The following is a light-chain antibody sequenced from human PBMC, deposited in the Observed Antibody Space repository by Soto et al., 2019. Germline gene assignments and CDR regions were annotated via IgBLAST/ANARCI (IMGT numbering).Light chain of an antibody. J-gene: IGKJ4*01. V-gene: IGKV1-5*03. Sequence: DIQMTQSPSTLSASVGDRVTITCRASQSISTWLAWYQQKPGKAPKLLIYKASSLEGGVPSRFSGSGSGTDFNITISSLQPDDFATYYCQQYNTYPLTFAGGTTVEIK. CDR1: QSISTW. CDR2: KAS. CDR3: QQYNTYPLT.